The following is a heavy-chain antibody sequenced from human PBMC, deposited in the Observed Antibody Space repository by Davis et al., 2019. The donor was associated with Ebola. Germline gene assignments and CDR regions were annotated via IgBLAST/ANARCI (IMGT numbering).Heavy chain of an antibody. CDR3: AKDSGWFALYAMDV. CDR1: GYTFTNYY. V-gene: IGHV1-69*04. CDR2: IIPILGIA. J-gene: IGHJ6*04. Sequence: AASVKVSCKASGYTFTNYYMHWVRQAPGQGLEWMGRIIPILGIANYAQKFQGRVTITADKSTSTAYMELSSLRSEDTAVYHCAKDSGWFALYAMDVWGKGTPVTVSS. D-gene: IGHD3-10*01.